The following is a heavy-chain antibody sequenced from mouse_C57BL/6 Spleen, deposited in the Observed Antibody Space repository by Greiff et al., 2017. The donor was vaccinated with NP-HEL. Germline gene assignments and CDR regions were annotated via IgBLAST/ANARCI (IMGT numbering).Heavy chain of an antibody. CDR2: IYPGDGDT. CDR3: ARERLGNYDDD. CDR1: GYAFSSSW. Sequence: QVQLQQSGPELVKPGASVKISCKASGYAFSSSWMNWVKQRPGKGLEWIGRIYPGDGDTNYNGKFKGKATLTADKSSSTAYMQLSSLTSEDSAVYFCARERLGNYDDDWGQGTTLTVSS. V-gene: IGHV1-82*01. D-gene: IGHD2-14*01. J-gene: IGHJ2*01.